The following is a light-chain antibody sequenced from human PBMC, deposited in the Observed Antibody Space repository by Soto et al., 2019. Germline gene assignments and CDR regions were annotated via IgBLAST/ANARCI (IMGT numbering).Light chain of an antibody. V-gene: IGKV3-11*01. Sequence: EIVLTQSPGTLSLSPGERATLSCRASQSVSNDLAWYQQKPGQSPRLLIYDASNRAAGIPARFSGSGSGTEFTLTISSLQSEDFAVYYCQQYSNWPLTFGGGTKVDIK. CDR2: DAS. CDR1: QSVSND. J-gene: IGKJ4*01. CDR3: QQYSNWPLT.